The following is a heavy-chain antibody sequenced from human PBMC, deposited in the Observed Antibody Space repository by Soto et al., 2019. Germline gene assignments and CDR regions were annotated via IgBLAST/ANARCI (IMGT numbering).Heavy chain of an antibody. CDR1: GGSFSGYY. J-gene: IGHJ5*02. V-gene: IGHV4-34*01. CDR3: ARHYGDGWFDP. CDR2: INHSGST. Sequence: QVQLQQWGAGLLKPSETLSLTCAVYGGSFSGYYWSWIRQPPGKGLEWIGEINHSGSTNYNPSLKSRVTISVDASKNQFSLNLSSGTAADTAVYYCARHYGDGWFDPWGQGTLVTVSS. D-gene: IGHD4-17*01.